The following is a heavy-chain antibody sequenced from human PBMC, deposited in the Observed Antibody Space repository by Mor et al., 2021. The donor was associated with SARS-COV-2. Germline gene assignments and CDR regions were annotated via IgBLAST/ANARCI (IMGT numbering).Heavy chain of an antibody. J-gene: IGHJ4*02. CDR2: ISGSGGST. Sequence: VSAISGSGGSTYYADSVKGRFTISRDNSKNTLYLQMNSLRAEDTAVYYCAKTHIVLMVYATGGFDYWGQGTLV. CDR3: AKTHIVLMVYATGGFDY. D-gene: IGHD2-8*01. V-gene: IGHV3-23*01.